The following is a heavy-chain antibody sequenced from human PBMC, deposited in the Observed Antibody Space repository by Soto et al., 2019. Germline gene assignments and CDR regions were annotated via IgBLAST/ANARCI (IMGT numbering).Heavy chain of an antibody. CDR1: GGSISSGGDS. CDR3: ARVWGYSYGLASDI. V-gene: IGHV4-30-2*01. CDR2: IYHSGST. Sequence: QLQLQESGSGLVKPSQTLSLTCAVSGGSISSGGDSWSWIRQPPGKGLEWIGYIYHSGSTYYNPSLKSRVTISVDRSKSQFSLKLGSVTAADTAVYYCARVWGYSYGLASDIWGQGTMVTVSS. J-gene: IGHJ3*02. D-gene: IGHD5-18*01.